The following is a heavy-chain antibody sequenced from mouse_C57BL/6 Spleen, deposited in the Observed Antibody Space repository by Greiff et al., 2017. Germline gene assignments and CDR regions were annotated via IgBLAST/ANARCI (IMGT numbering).Heavy chain of an antibody. V-gene: IGHV5-17*01. CDR2: ISSGSSTI. Sequence: EVLLVESGGGLVKPGGSLKLSCAASGFTFSDYGMHWVRQAPEKGLEWVAYISSGSSTIYYADTVQGRFTISRDNAKNTLFLQMTSLRSEDTAMYYCARAPIGMDYWGQGTSVTVSS. D-gene: IGHD6-5*01. CDR1: GFTFSDYG. CDR3: ARAPIGMDY. J-gene: IGHJ4*01.